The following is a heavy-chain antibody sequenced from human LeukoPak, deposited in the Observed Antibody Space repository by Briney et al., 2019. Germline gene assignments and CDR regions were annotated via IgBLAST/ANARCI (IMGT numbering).Heavy chain of an antibody. D-gene: IGHD6-13*01. CDR1: GGTFSSYA. J-gene: IGHJ4*02. CDR2: IIPIFGTA. V-gene: IGHV1-69*13. CDR3: ASPQYGYSSSLFDY. Sequence: ASVKVSCKASGGTFSSYAISWVRQAPGQGLGWMGGIIPIFGTANYAQKFQGRVTITADESTSTAYMELSSLRSEDTAVYYCASPQYGYSSSLFDYWGQGTLVTVSS.